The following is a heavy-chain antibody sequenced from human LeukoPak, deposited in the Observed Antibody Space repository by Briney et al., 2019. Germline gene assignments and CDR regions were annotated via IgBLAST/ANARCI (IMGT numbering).Heavy chain of an antibody. J-gene: IGHJ3*02. V-gene: IGHV4-59*12. D-gene: IGHD3-10*01. CDR2: IYYSGST. CDR1: GGSFSGYY. Sequence: PSETLSLTCAVYGGSFSGYYWSWIRQPPGKGLEWIGYIYYSGSTNYNPSLKSRVTISVDTSKNQFSLKLSSVTAADTAVYYCARSDGYGLVDIWGQGTMVTVSS. CDR3: ARSDGYGLVDI.